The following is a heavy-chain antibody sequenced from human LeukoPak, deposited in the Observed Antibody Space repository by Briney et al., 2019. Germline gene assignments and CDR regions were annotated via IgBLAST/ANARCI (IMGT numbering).Heavy chain of an antibody. CDR1: GFTFSSYA. J-gene: IGHJ4*02. CDR2: ISSNGGST. Sequence: PGGSLGLSCSASGFTFSSYAMHWVRQAPGKGREYVSPISSNGGSTYYADSVKGRFTISRDNSKNTLYLQMSSLRAEDTAVYYCVKDLGQQWLVSYFDYWGQGTLVTVSS. V-gene: IGHV3-64D*06. CDR3: VKDLGQQWLVSYFDY. D-gene: IGHD6-19*01.